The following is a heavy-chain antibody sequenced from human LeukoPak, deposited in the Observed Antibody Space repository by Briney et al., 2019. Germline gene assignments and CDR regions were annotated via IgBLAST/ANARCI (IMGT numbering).Heavy chain of an antibody. CDR2: ISHSGST. J-gene: IGHJ4*02. CDR1: GYSITSDYY. D-gene: IGHD3-3*01. Sequence: PSETLSLTCAVSGYSITSDYYWGWIRQPPGKGLEWIGSISHSGSTQYNPSLKSRVTISVDTSKSQFSLKLSSVTAADTAVYYCARGRITIFGVVNSPFLGYWGQGTLVTVSS. V-gene: IGHV4-38-2*01. CDR3: ARGRITIFGVVNSPFLGY.